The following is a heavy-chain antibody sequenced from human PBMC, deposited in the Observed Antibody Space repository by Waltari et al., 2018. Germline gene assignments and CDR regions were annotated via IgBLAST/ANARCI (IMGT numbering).Heavy chain of an antibody. V-gene: IGHV3-33*01. CDR1: GFTFRGTG. CDR3: AREQMVYANGSGMDV. J-gene: IGHJ6*02. D-gene: IGHD2-8*01. CDR2: IWYDGSNQ. Sequence: QVKLVESGGGVVQPGRSLRLAWAAAGFTFRGTGMHWVRQAPGKGLEWVALIWYDGSNQYYADSVKGRFTISRDNSKNTLYLQMNSLRAQDTAVYYCAREQMVYANGSGMDVWGQGTTVTVSS.